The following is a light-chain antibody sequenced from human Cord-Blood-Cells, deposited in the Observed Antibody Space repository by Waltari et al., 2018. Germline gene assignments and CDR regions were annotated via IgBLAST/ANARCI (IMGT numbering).Light chain of an antibody. J-gene: IGLJ2*01. CDR1: SSDVGGYNY. CDR2: DVS. V-gene: IGLV2-11*01. CDR3: CSYAGSYTFVV. Sequence: QSALTHPRSVSGSPAQSVTLSCTATSSDVGGYNYVSWYQQHPGQAPKLMMYDVSKRPSGVPDRFSGSKSGNTASLTISGLQAEDEADYYCCSYAGSYTFVVFGGGTKLTVL.